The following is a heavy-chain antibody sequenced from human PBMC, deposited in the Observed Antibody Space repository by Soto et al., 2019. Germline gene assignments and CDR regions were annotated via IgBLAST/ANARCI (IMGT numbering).Heavy chain of an antibody. CDR3: VRGGTKTLRDWFDP. V-gene: IGHV4-4*07. D-gene: IGHD1-1*01. J-gene: IGHJ5*02. CDR2: IYATGTT. Sequence: SETLSLTCTVSGASISGFYWSWIRKSAGKGLEWIGRIYATGTTDYNPSLKSRVMMSVDTSKKQFSLKLRSVTAADTAVYYCVRGGTKTLRDWFDPWGQGISVTVSS. CDR1: GASISGFY.